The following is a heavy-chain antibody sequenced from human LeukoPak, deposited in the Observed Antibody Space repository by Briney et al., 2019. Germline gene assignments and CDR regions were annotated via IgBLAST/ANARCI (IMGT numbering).Heavy chain of an antibody. CDR1: GFNFIKYW. CDR2: IKDDGSQK. J-gene: IGHJ5*02. D-gene: IGHD6-13*01. V-gene: IGHV3-7*01. Sequence: PGGSLRLSCAPSGFNFIKYWMTWVRQVPGKGLEWAANIKDDGSQKYYVDSVKGRFTISRDNGKKSLYLQMNSLRGEDTAVYYCARDTSRGFDPWGQGTLVTVSS. CDR3: ARDTSRGFDP.